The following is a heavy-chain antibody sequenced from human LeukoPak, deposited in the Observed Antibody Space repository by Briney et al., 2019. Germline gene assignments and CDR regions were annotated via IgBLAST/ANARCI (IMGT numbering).Heavy chain of an antibody. D-gene: IGHD1-26*01. CDR3: ARGWQLEYYYYGMDV. Sequence: ASVKVSCKASGYTFTGYYMHWVRQAPGQGLEWMGWINPNSGVTNYAQKFQGRVTMTRDTSISTAYMELSRLRSDDTAVYYCARGWQLEYYYYGMDVWGQGTTVTVSS. CDR2: INPNSGVT. V-gene: IGHV1-2*02. J-gene: IGHJ6*02. CDR1: GYTFTGYY.